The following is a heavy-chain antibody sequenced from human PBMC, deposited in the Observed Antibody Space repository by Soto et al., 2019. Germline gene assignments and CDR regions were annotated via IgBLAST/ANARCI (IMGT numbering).Heavy chain of an antibody. Sequence: GGSLRLSCAASGFTVSSNYMSWVRQAPGKGLEWVSVIYSGGSTYYADSVKGRFTISRDNSKNTLYLQMNSLRAEDTAVYYCARERVYSNYRRGAGYFDYWGQGTLVTVSS. D-gene: IGHD4-4*01. CDR1: GFTVSSNY. J-gene: IGHJ4*02. V-gene: IGHV3-66*01. CDR3: ARERVYSNYRRGAGYFDY. CDR2: IYSGGST.